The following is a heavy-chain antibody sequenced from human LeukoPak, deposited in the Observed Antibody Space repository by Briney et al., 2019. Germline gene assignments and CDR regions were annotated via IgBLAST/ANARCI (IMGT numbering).Heavy chain of an antibody. V-gene: IGHV3-33*01. CDR3: ARDRCSGGSCYSEWYFDL. CDR1: GFTFSSSG. CDR2: IWNDGGNK. Sequence: GGSLRLSCAASGFTFSSSGMHWVRQAPGKGLEWVAVIWNDGGNKDYADSVEGRFTISRDNSKNTLYLQMNSLRAEDTAVYYCARDRCSGGSCYSEWYFDLWGRGTLVTVSS. D-gene: IGHD2-15*01. J-gene: IGHJ2*01.